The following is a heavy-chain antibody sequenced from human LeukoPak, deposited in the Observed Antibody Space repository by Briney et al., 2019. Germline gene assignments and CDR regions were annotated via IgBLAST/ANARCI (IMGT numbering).Heavy chain of an antibody. CDR3: ARVRGSFSLDY. J-gene: IGHJ4*02. D-gene: IGHD1-26*01. V-gene: IGHV3-7*01. Sequence: PGGSLRLSCAASGFTFSSYGMHRVRQAPGKGLECVANMNQDGSEKYVDSVKGRFTISRDNAKNSLALQMNSLRAEDTAVYYCARVRGSFSLDYWGQGTLVSVSS. CDR1: GFTFSSYG. CDR2: MNQDGSEK.